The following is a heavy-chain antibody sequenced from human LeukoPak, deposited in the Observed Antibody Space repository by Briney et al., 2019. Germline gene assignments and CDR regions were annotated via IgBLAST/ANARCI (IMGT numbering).Heavy chain of an antibody. D-gene: IGHD3/OR15-3a*01. Sequence: GGSLRLSCAASGFTFSDYYMSWIRQAPGKGLVWVSGIKSDGSSTSYADSVKGRFTVSRDNAKNTLYLQMNSLRAEDTAVYYCAREGRFLDRSPVDYWGQGSLVTVSS. CDR2: IKSDGSST. CDR1: GFTFSDYY. J-gene: IGHJ4*02. V-gene: IGHV3-74*01. CDR3: AREGRFLDRSPVDY.